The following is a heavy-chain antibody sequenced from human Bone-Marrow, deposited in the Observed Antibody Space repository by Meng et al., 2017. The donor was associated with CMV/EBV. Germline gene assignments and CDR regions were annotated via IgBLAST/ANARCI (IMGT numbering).Heavy chain of an antibody. Sequence: SETLSLTCTVSGGSIRSYYWSWIRQPPGKGLEWIGEINHSGSTNYNPSLKSRVTISVDTSKNQFSLKLSSVTAADTAVYYCARVSPPNTIWSGLYYGMDVWGQGTTVTVSS. V-gene: IGHV4-34*01. CDR3: ARVSPPNTIWSGLYYGMDV. CDR2: INHSGST. J-gene: IGHJ6*02. CDR1: GGSIRSYY. D-gene: IGHD3-3*01.